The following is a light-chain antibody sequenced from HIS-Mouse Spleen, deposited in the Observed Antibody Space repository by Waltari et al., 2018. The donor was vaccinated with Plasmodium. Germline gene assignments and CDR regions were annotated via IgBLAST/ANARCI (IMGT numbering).Light chain of an antibody. CDR2: EDS. Sequence: SYELTPPPSVSVSPGQTASITCSGAALHKKYSYLSQQKSGQAPVLVIYEDSKRPSGIPERFSGSSSGTMATLTISGAQVEDEADYYCYSTDSSGNHRVFGGGTKLTVL. CDR3: YSTDSSGNHRV. J-gene: IGLJ3*02. V-gene: IGLV3-10*01. CDR1: ALHKKY.